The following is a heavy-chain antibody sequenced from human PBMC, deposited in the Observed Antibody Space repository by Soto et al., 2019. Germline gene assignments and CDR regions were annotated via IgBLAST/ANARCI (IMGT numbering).Heavy chain of an antibody. D-gene: IGHD6-13*01. V-gene: IGHV4-34*01. CDR2: INHSGST. J-gene: IGHJ4*02. CDR1: GGSFSGYY. Sequence: QVQLQQWGAGLLTPSETLSLNCAVYGGSFSGYYWSGIRQRPGKGLEWIGEINHSGSTNYNPSLMSRVTISVSTSKNQFSLKLSSVTAAYMAVYYCARGGAAAGGYFADCGQGTLVTVSS. CDR3: ARGGAAAGGYFAD.